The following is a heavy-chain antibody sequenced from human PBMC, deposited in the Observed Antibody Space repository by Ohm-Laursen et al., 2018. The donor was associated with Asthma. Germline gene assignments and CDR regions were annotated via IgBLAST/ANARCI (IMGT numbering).Heavy chain of an antibody. D-gene: IGHD2-2*01. V-gene: IGHV3-53*01. CDR3: ANQDNAY. CDR2: IYSDGST. Sequence: GSLRLSCAASGFTVSNTYMSWVRQAPGRGLEWVSIIYSDGSTYYADSVKGRFTISRDSSKNTLYLQMNSLRAEDTALYYCANQDNAYWGQGTLVTVSS. CDR1: GFTVSNTY. J-gene: IGHJ4*02.